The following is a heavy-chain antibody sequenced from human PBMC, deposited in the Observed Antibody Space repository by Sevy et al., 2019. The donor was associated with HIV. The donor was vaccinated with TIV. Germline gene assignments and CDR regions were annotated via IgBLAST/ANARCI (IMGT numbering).Heavy chain of an antibody. Sequence: GGSLRLSCSASGFTFRNYAMNWVRQAPGKGLKYVSAISSDGGGAYYADSVRGRFTISRDNSKNTLYLQMRSLRVEDTAVYYCVKDLDYDFWRGDYGMDVWGQGTTVTVSS. J-gene: IGHJ6*02. V-gene: IGHV3-64D*06. CDR1: GFTFRNYA. CDR3: VKDLDYDFWRGDYGMDV. CDR2: ISSDGGGA. D-gene: IGHD3-3*01.